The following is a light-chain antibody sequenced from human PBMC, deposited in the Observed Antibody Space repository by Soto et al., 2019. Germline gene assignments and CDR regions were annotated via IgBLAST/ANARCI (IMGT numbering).Light chain of an antibody. V-gene: IGLV1-44*01. CDR2: SND. J-gene: IGLJ7*01. CDR1: NSNIGSNT. CDR3: AAWDDSLNGVV. Sequence: QSLLTQPPSASGTPGQRVTISCSGSNSNIGSNTVNWYQQLPGTAPKLLIYSNDQRPSGVPDRFSGSKSGTSASLAISGLQSEDVADYYCAAWDDSLNGVVFGGGTQLTVL.